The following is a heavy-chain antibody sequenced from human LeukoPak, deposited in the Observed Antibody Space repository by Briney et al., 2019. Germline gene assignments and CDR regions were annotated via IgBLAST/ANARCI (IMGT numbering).Heavy chain of an antibody. CDR2: IIPILGIA. D-gene: IGHD3-10*01. CDR3: ARARVVRGVITHLIDY. CDR1: GGAFSSYT. Sequence: GASVKVSCKASGGAFSSYTISWVRQAPGQGLEWMGRIIPILGIANYAQKFQGRVTITADKSTSTAYMELSNLRSEDTAVYYCARARVVRGVITHLIDYWGQGTLVTVSS. J-gene: IGHJ4*02. V-gene: IGHV1-69*02.